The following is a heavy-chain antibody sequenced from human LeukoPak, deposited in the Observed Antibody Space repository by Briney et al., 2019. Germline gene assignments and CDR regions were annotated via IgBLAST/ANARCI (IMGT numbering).Heavy chain of an antibody. D-gene: IGHD4-11*01. CDR1: GFTFDDYA. J-gene: IGHJ4*02. CDR2: ISSNSDSI. Sequence: GGSLRLSCAASGFTFDDYAMHWVRQTPGKGVEWVSGISSNSDSIDYADSVKGRFTISRDNAKNSLYLQMNSLRAEDTALYYCAKGTNSNYVGLFDYWGQGTLVTVSS. CDR3: AKGTNSNYVGLFDY. V-gene: IGHV3-9*01.